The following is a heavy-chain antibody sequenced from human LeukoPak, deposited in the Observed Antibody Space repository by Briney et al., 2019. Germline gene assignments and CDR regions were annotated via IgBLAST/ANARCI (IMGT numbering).Heavy chain of an antibody. Sequence: ASVKVSCKAFGYTFTGYYMHWVRQAPGQGLEWMGWINPNSGGTNYAQKFQGRVTMTRDTSISTAYMELSRLRSDDTAVDYCEREAAAGTWFDPWGQGTLVTVSS. V-gene: IGHV1-2*02. CDR1: GYTFTGYY. CDR2: INPNSGGT. D-gene: IGHD6-13*01. CDR3: EREAAAGTWFDP. J-gene: IGHJ5*02.